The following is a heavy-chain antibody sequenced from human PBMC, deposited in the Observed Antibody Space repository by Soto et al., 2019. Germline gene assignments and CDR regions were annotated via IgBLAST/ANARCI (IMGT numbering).Heavy chain of an antibody. Sequence: GGSMRLSCAASGFCFSSYGMHWVRQAPGKGLDWVAVIWYDGSNKYYEESVKGRFTISRENSKNTLYVQMNSLTVEDTAVYYCARAQYTGSYFDACDVWGQGTMVTVSS. CDR3: ARAQYTGSYFDACDV. J-gene: IGHJ3*01. V-gene: IGHV3-33*03. CDR1: GFCFSSYG. D-gene: IGHD1-26*01. CDR2: IWYDGSNK.